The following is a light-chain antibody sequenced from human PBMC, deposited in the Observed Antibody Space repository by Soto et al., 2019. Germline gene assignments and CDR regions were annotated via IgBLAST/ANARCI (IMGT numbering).Light chain of an antibody. CDR2: VAS. Sequence: DIQMTQSPSSVSASVGDRVIITCRASQGISSWLAWYQQKPGKAPKLLIQVASSLQSGVPSRFSGSGSGTVFTLPISSLQPYDFATCYCQQSLNFPWTFGQGPRVDLK. CDR1: QGISSW. CDR3: QQSLNFPWT. V-gene: IGKV1-12*01. J-gene: IGKJ1*01.